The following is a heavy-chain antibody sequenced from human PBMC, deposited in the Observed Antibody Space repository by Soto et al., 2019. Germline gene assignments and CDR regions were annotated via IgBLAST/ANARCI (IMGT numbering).Heavy chain of an antibody. J-gene: IGHJ5*02. Sequence: QVPLVQSGAEVKKPGASVKVSCKAPRYIFTAYFMHWVRQAPGQGLEWMGWINPNNGATHYGLSFQGRVTMSRDTSISTAYMELSSLRSDDTAVYYCASHDPGARFDPWGQGTPVIVSS. V-gene: IGHV1-2*02. CDR3: ASHDPGARFDP. CDR1: RYIFTAYF. D-gene: IGHD1-1*01. CDR2: INPNNGAT.